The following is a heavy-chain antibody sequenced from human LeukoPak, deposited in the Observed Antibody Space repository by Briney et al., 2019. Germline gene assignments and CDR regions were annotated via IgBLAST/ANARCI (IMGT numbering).Heavy chain of an antibody. CDR3: ARDRAGGSDH. Sequence: GGSLRLSCAASGFTFSSYGMHWVRQAPGKGLEWVSYISSSSHTIFYADSVKGRFTISRDNAKNSLYLQMNSLRDEDTAMYYCARDRAGGSDHWGQGTLVTVSS. CDR1: GFTFSSYG. V-gene: IGHV3-48*02. J-gene: IGHJ4*02. D-gene: IGHD3-10*01. CDR2: ISSSSHTI.